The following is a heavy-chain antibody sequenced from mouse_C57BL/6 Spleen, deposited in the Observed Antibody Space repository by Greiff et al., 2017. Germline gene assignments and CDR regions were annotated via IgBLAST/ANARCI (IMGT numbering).Heavy chain of an antibody. J-gene: IGHJ2*01. Sequence: QVQLQQPGAELVRPGTSVKLSCKASGYTFTSYWMHWVKQRPGQGLEWIGVIDPSDSYTNYNQKFKGKATLTVDTSSSTAYMQLSSLTSEDSAVYYCAREGTGYYFDYWGQGTTLTVSS. CDR1: GYTFTSYW. V-gene: IGHV1-59*01. D-gene: IGHD4-1*01. CDR3: AREGTGYYFDY. CDR2: IDPSDSYT.